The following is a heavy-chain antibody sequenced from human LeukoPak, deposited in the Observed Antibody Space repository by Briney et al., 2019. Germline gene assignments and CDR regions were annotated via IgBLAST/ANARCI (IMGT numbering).Heavy chain of an antibody. J-gene: IGHJ4*02. D-gene: IGHD1-26*01. V-gene: IGHV1-46*01. Sequence: ASVKVSCKASGYTFTSYYIRWVRQAPGQGLEWMGIIIPSGGSTSYAQKFQGRVTMTRDMSTSTVYMELSSLRSDDTAVYYCARDRDWEPYFDYWGQGTLVTVSS. CDR2: IIPSGGST. CDR3: ARDRDWEPYFDY. CDR1: GYTFTSYY.